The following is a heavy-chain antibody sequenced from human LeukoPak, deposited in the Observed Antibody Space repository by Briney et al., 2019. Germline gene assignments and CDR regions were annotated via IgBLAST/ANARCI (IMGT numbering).Heavy chain of an antibody. Sequence: WASVKVSCKASGYTFTSYGISWVRQAPGQGLEWMGWISAYNGNTNYAQKLQGRVTMTTDTSTSTAYMELRSLRSDDTAVYYCARDHGSYPVYYFDYWGQGTLVTVSS. CDR3: ARDHGSYPVYYFDY. J-gene: IGHJ4*02. CDR2: ISAYNGNT. V-gene: IGHV1-18*01. D-gene: IGHD3-10*01. CDR1: GYTFTSYG.